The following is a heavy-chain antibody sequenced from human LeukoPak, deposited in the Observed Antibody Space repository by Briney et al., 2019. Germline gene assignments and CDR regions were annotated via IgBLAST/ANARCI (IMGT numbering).Heavy chain of an antibody. CDR2: INPSGGST. D-gene: IGHD1-1*01. CDR3: ARDRKASPNWELDY. V-gene: IGHV1-46*01. Sequence: VASVKVSCKASGYTFTSYYMHWVRQAPGQGREWMGIINPSGGSTSYAQKFQGRVTMTRDTSITTAYMELHILTSDDTAVYYCARDRKASPNWELDYWGQGTLVTVSS. CDR1: GYTFTSYY. J-gene: IGHJ4*02.